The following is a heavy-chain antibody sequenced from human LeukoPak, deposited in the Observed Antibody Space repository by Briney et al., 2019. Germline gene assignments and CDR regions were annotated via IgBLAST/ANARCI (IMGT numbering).Heavy chain of an antibody. J-gene: IGHJ4*02. CDR3: AKDGGVERSFKN. V-gene: IGHV3-30*18. CDR2: ISYDGSNI. Sequence: PGGSLRLSCAASGFTFSIYGMHWVRQAPGKGLEWVAVISYDGSNIYYADSVKGRFTISRDNSKNTLYLQMNSLRAEDTAVYYCAKDGGVERSFKNWGQGTLVTVSS. CDR1: GFTFSIYG. D-gene: IGHD3-3*01.